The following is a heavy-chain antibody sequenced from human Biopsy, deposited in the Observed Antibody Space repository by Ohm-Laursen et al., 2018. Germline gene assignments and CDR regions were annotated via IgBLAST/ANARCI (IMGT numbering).Heavy chain of an antibody. D-gene: IGHD6-19*01. V-gene: IGHV4-59*01. Sequence: SETLSLTCTVSGGSISSDYWSWIRQPPGQGLEYIGFIYSGGNTNYNPSLQNRVTMSVDTSKNQFSLKLSSVIAADTAVYYCARGRRTSGWPYFANWGQGTLVIVSS. J-gene: IGHJ4*02. CDR1: GGSISSDY. CDR2: IYSGGNT. CDR3: ARGRRTSGWPYFAN.